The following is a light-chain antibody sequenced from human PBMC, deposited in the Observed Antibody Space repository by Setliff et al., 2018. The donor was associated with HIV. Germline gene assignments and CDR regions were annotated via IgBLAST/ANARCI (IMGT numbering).Light chain of an antibody. V-gene: IGLV2-14*03. CDR2: DVS. Sequence: QSALTQPASVSGSPGQSITITCTGTSSGVGGYNYVSWYQQHPGKAPKLMIHDVSDRPSGVSTRFSGSKSGNTASLTISGLQAEDEADYYCLSHATSRILVFGGGTKVTVL. CDR3: LSHATSRILV. J-gene: IGLJ3*02. CDR1: SSGVGGYNY.